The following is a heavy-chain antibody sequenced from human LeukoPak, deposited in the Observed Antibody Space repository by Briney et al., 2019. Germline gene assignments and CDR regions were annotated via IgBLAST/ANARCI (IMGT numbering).Heavy chain of an antibody. Sequence: GGSLRLFCAASGFTFINYAMSWGRPAPGMVLNWASAISIGGSNTYYADSVKGRFTISRDNSKNTLYLQMNSLRAEDTAIYFCAKRVTTVTTWAFDYWGQGTLVTVSP. CDR1: GFTFINYA. CDR3: AKRVTTVTTWAFDY. D-gene: IGHD4-17*01. CDR2: ISIGGSNT. V-gene: IGHV3-23*01. J-gene: IGHJ4*02.